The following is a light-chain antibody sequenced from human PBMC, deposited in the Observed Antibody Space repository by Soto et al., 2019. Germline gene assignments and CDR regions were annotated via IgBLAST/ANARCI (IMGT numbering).Light chain of an antibody. CDR3: QQLNSYPLT. Sequence: DILLTQSASVLSASVGDRVTITCRASQGISSYLAWYQQKPGKAPKLLIYAASTLQSWVPSRFSGSGSGTEFTLTISSLQPEDFATYYCQQLNSYPLTFGGGTKV. CDR1: QGISSY. J-gene: IGKJ4*01. V-gene: IGKV1-9*01. CDR2: AAS.